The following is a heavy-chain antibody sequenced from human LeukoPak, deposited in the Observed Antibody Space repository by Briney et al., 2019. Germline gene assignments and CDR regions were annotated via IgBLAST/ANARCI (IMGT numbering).Heavy chain of an antibody. V-gene: IGHV3-66*02. CDR1: GFTVSSNY. CDR3: ARHDCSGGSCYYYYYYMDV. D-gene: IGHD2-15*01. J-gene: IGHJ6*03. Sequence: GGSLRLSCAASGFTVSSNYMSWVRQAPGKGLEWVSVIYSGGSTYYADSVKGRFTISRDNSKNTLYLQMNSLSAEDTAVYYCARHDCSGGSCYYYYYYMDVWGKGTTVTVSS. CDR2: IYSGGST.